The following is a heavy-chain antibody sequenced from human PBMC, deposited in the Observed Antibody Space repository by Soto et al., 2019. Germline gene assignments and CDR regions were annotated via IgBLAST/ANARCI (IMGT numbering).Heavy chain of an antibody. CDR3: ARGRNNWKTYYYGMDG. D-gene: IGHD1-20*01. V-gene: IGHV4-59*01. CDR1: GGSISSYY. CDR2: IYYSGST. Sequence: SETLSLTCTVSGGSISSYYWSWIRQPPGKGLEWIGYIYYSGSTNYNPSLKSRVTISVDTSKNQFSLKLSSVTAADTAVYYCARGRNNWKTYYYGMDGWGQGTTVTVSS. J-gene: IGHJ6*02.